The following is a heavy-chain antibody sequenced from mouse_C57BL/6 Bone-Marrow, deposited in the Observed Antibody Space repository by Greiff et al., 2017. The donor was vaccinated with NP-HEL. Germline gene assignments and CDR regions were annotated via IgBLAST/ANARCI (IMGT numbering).Heavy chain of an antibody. J-gene: IGHJ2*01. V-gene: IGHV1-50*01. CDR2: IDPSDSYT. CDR3: ARFFPLGFFDY. Sequence: VQLQQPGAELVKPGASVKLSCKASGYTFTSYWMQWVKQRPGQGLEWIGEIDPSDSYTNYNQKFKGKATLTVDTSSSTAYMQLSSLTSEDSAVYYCARFFPLGFFDYWGQGTTLTVSS. CDR1: GYTFTSYW. D-gene: IGHD3-2*02.